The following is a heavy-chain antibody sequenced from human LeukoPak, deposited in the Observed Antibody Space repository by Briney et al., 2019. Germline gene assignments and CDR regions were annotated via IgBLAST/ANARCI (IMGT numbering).Heavy chain of an antibody. CDR1: GFTFSSFW. J-gene: IGHJ3*02. V-gene: IGHV3-74*01. D-gene: IGHD5-12*01. Sequence: GGSLRLSCAVSGFTFSSFWMHWVRQPPGEGLVWVSRINSDGSSTTYADSVKGRFTISRDDAKNTLYLQMNSLRAEDTAVYYCVRGTGYAVFDIWVQGTMVTVSS. CDR2: INSDGSST. CDR3: VRGTGYAVFDI.